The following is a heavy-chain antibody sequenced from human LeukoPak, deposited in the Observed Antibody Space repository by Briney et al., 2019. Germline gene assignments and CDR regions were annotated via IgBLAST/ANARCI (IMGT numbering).Heavy chain of an antibody. Sequence: GGSLRLSCAASGFTFSSYAMNWVRQAPGKGLEWVSSISGSGTSTYYADSVKGRFTISRDNSKNTLYLQMNSLRTEDTAVYYCAQMYYDFWSGYPPYFKYWGQGTLVTVSS. CDR2: ISGSGTST. V-gene: IGHV3-23*01. J-gene: IGHJ4*02. D-gene: IGHD3-3*01. CDR1: GFTFSSYA. CDR3: AQMYYDFWSGYPPYFKY.